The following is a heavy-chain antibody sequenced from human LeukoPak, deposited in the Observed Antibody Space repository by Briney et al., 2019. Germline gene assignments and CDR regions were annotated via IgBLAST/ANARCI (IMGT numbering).Heavy chain of an antibody. CDR1: GFTFSSYV. J-gene: IGHJ3*02. Sequence: PGGSLRLSCAASGFTFSSYVMSWVRQAPGKGLEWVSLISGNDGSTYYADSVKGRFTISRDNSKNTLYLQMSSLRIEDTAVYYCAKDFRVAEELWFGELWNAFDIWGQGIRVAVSS. CDR3: AKDFRVAEELWFGELWNAFDI. CDR2: ISGNDGST. V-gene: IGHV3-23*01. D-gene: IGHD3-10*01.